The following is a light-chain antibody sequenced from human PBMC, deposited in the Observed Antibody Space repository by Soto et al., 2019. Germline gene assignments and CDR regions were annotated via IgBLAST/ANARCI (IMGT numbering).Light chain of an antibody. CDR2: AAS. Sequence: DIQMTQSPSFLSASVGDRVTITCRASQGIANYLAWFQQKPGKVPKILIYAASTLQSGVPSRFSGSGSGTDFTLTISSLQPEVFATYYCQKNNRGVIFGPGTKVDIK. CDR1: QGIANY. V-gene: IGKV1-27*01. CDR3: QKNNRGVI. J-gene: IGKJ3*01.